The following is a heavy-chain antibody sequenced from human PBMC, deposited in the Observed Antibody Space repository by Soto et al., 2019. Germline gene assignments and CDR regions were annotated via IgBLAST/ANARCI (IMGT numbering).Heavy chain of an antibody. V-gene: IGHV3-30-3*01. Sequence: QVQLVESGGGVVQPGRSLRLSCAASGFTFSSYAMHWVRQAPGKGLEWVAVISYDGSNKYYADSVKGRFTISRDNSKNTLYLQMNSLRAEDTAVYYCARDFVDTAMVYYYYGMDVWGQGTTVTVSS. CDR3: ARDFVDTAMVYYYYGMDV. D-gene: IGHD5-18*01. CDR2: ISYDGSNK. J-gene: IGHJ6*02. CDR1: GFTFSSYA.